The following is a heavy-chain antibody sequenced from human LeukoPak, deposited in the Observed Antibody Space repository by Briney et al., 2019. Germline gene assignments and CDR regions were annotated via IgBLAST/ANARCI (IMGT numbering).Heavy chain of an antibody. V-gene: IGHV3-73*01. CDR1: GFTFSGSA. Sequence: AGGSLRLSCAAPGFTFSGSAMHWVRQASGKGLEWVGRIRSKANSYATAYAASVKGRFTISRDDSKNTAYLQMNSLKTEDTAVYYCTTTYYDFWSGYPTDWGQGTLVTVSS. CDR2: IRSKANSYAT. CDR3: TTTYYDFWSGYPTD. J-gene: IGHJ4*02. D-gene: IGHD3-3*01.